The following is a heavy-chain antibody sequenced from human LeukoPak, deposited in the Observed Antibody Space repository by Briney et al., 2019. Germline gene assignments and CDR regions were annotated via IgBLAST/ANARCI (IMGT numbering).Heavy chain of an antibody. CDR3: ARAVTGKYYFDY. J-gene: IGHJ4*02. CDR1: GGSFSGYY. CDR2: IKHSGST. D-gene: IGHD1-14*01. Sequence: SETLSLTCAVYGGSFSGYYWSWIRQPPGKGLEWIGEIKHSGSTNYNPSLKSRVTISVDTSKNQFSLKLSSVTAADTAVYYCARAVTGKYYFDYWGQGTLVTVSS. V-gene: IGHV4-34*01.